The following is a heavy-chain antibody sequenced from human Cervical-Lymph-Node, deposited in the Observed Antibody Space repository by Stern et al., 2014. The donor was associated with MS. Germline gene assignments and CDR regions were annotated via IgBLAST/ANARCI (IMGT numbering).Heavy chain of an antibody. D-gene: IGHD3-22*01. Sequence: VQLEESGAEVKKPGSSVKVSCKASGGTFTSYAISWVRQAPGQGLEWMGGIIPMFGTAHYAQKFQGRVTITADESTSTAYMDLSSLRSEDTAIYYCATVGDHYDSSGYYYGYWGQGTQVTVSS. V-gene: IGHV1-69*01. J-gene: IGHJ4*02. CDR3: ATVGDHYDSSGYYYGY. CDR2: IIPMFGTA. CDR1: GGTFTSYA.